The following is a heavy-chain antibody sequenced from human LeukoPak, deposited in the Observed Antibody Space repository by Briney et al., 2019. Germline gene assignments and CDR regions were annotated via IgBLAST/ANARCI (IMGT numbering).Heavy chain of an antibody. J-gene: IGHJ4*02. CDR2: ISSSSTI. CDR1: GFTFSSYS. Sequence: GGSLRLSCAASGFTFSSYSMNWVRQAPGKGLEWVSYISSSSTIYYADSVKGRFTISRDNAKNSLYLQMNSLRAEDTAVYYCARDGSAAADFDYWGQGTLVTVSS. D-gene: IGHD6-25*01. CDR3: ARDGSAAADFDY. V-gene: IGHV3-48*01.